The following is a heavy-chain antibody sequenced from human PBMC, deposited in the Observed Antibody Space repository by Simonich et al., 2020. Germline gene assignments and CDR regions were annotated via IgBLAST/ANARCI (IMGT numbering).Heavy chain of an antibody. D-gene: IGHD2-15*01. CDR3: ARASRGTWWYYYFDY. CDR2: ISADNGNT. CDR1: GYTFTSYG. J-gene: IGHJ4*02. Sequence: QVQLVQSGAEVKKPGASVKVSCKASGYTFTSYGISWVRQAPGQGLEGMGWISADNGNTNYAQKLQGRVTMTTDTSTSTAYMGLRSLRSDDTAVYYCARASRGTWWYYYFDYWGQGTLVTVSS. V-gene: IGHV1-18*01.